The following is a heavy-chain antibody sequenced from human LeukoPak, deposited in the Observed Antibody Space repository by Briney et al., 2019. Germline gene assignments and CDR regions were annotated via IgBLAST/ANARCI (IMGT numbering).Heavy chain of an antibody. D-gene: IGHD3-10*01. CDR2: IYPGDSDT. Sequence: GESPKISCRGSGYSFTSYWIGWVRQMPGEGLEWMGIIYPGDSDTRYSASFEGPVTLSADKSISTAYLQWSSLKASDTAMYYCARFGFGRVSNPNHWTDYWGQGTLVTVSS. V-gene: IGHV5-51*01. J-gene: IGHJ4*02. CDR3: ARFGFGRVSNPNHWTDY. CDR1: GYSFTSYW.